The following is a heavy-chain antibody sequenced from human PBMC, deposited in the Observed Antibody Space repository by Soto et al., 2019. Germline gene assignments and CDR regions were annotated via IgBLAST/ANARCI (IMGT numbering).Heavy chain of an antibody. V-gene: IGHV1-18*01. CDR2: IRGNNGNT. D-gene: IGHD3-3*01. CDR1: DYIFSNYH. CDR3: AKPGDIYEFWSGYYRTANYFDF. J-gene: IGHJ4*02. Sequence: ASVKVSCKASDYIFSNYHINGVRQAPGKGLGWMGWIRGNNGNTQYPQMFQGRVTMTTEKSTNTVYMELRSLGSDDTAVYYCAKPGDIYEFWSGYYRTANYFDFWGQGSLVTVSS.